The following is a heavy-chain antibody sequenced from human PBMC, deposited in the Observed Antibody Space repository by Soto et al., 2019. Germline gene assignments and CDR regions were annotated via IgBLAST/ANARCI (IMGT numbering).Heavy chain of an antibody. V-gene: IGHV1-69*08. CDR1: GGTFSSYT. J-gene: IGHJ6*02. CDR3: ARDRVEMATIKDYYYYGMDV. CDR2: IIPILGIA. Sequence: QVQLVQSGAEVKKPGSSVKVSCKASGGTFSSYTISWVRQAPGQGHEWMGRIIPILGIANYAEKFQGRVTISADKSASTAYMGLSSLRSEDTAVYYCARDRVEMATIKDYYYYGMDVWGQGTTVTVSS. D-gene: IGHD5-12*01.